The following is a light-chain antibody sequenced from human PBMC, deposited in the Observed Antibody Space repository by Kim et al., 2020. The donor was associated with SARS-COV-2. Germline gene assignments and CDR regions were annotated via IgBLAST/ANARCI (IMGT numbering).Light chain of an antibody. Sequence: DVQMTQSPSSLSASVGDRVTITCRASQDISNSLVWYQQVGGKAPKVLIYAATVLQSGVPSRFSGSGLGTQFTLTITNLQPEDVATYYCQEYDSVPIIFGQGTRLEIK. CDR1: QDISNS. CDR2: AAT. J-gene: IGKJ5*01. CDR3: QEYDSVPII. V-gene: IGKV1-27*01.